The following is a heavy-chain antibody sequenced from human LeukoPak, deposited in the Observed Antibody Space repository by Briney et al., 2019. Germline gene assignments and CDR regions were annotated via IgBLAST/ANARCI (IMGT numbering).Heavy chain of an antibody. CDR2: IKSKTDGGTT. Sequence: PGGSLRLSCAASGFTFSVPWMSWVRQAPGKGLEWVGRIKSKTDGGTTDYAAPVKGRFTISRDDSKNTLYLQMNSLKTEYTAVYYCTTLGLTGYYAFDYWGQGSLVTVSS. CDR1: GFTFSVPW. V-gene: IGHV3-15*01. D-gene: IGHD3-9*01. J-gene: IGHJ4*02. CDR3: TTLGLTGYYAFDY.